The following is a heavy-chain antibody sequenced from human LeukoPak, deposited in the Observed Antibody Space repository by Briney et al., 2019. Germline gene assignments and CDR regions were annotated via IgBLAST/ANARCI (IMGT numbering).Heavy chain of an antibody. Sequence: GRSLRLSCAASRFTFSSYGMHWVRQAPGKGLEWVAFIRYDGSNKYYADSVKGRFTISRDNSKNTLYLQMNSLRAEDTAVYYCASSPSMAEYYYYYYMDVWGKGTTVTVSS. CDR2: IRYDGSNK. J-gene: IGHJ6*03. D-gene: IGHD2/OR15-2a*01. V-gene: IGHV3-30*02. CDR1: RFTFSSYG. CDR3: ASSPSMAEYYYYYYMDV.